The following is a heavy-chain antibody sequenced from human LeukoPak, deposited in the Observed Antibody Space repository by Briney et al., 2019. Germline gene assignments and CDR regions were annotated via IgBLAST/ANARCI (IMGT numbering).Heavy chain of an antibody. V-gene: IGHV4-34*01. CDR3: ASRYCSSTSCYGVVSDWFDP. J-gene: IGHJ5*02. CDR2: INHSGST. CDR1: GGSFSGYY. D-gene: IGHD2-2*01. Sequence: SETLSLTCAVYGGSFSGYYWSWIRQPPGKGLEWIGEINHSGSTNYNPSLKSRFTISVDTSKNQFSLKLSSVTAADTAVYYCASRYCSSTSCYGVVSDWFDPWGQGTLVTVSS.